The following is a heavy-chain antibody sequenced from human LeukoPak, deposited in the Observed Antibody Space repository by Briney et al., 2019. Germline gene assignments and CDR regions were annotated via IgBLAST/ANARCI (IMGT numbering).Heavy chain of an antibody. CDR3: ARDQGLSIAGATGWFDP. V-gene: IGHV4-59*01. J-gene: IGHJ5*02. CDR1: GGSISSYY. CDR2: MHYSGST. Sequence: SETLSLTCTVSGGSISSYYWSWIRQPPGKGLEWIGYMHYSGSTNYNPSLKSRVTISVDTSKNQFSLKLSSVTAADTAVYYCARDQGLSIAGATGWFDPWGQGTLVTVSS. D-gene: IGHD1-26*01.